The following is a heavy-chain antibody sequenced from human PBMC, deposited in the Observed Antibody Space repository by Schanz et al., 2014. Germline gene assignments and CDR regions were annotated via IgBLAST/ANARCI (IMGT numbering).Heavy chain of an antibody. CDR1: GFSFSDYY. CDR2: INTGSNYI. J-gene: IGHJ2*01. D-gene: IGHD1-26*01. Sequence: PGGSLRLSCAASGFSFSDYYMSWIRQAPGKGLEWISFINTGSNYINYADSVKGRFTISRDNTKNSLFLQLNSLRADDTAVYYCARNRGSGGQNWYFDLWGQGTLVTVSS. V-gene: IGHV3-11*03. CDR3: ARNRGSGGQNWYFDL.